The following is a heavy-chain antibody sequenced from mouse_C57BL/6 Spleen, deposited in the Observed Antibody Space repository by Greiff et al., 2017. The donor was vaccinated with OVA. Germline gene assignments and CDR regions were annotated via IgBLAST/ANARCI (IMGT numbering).Heavy chain of an antibody. D-gene: IGHD2-10*01. V-gene: IGHV1-55*01. CDR3: ARPEAYYGKGVYAMDY. CDR2: IYPGSGST. Sequence: QVQLQQSGAELVKPGASVKMSCKASGYTFTSYWITWVKQRPGQGLEWIGDIYPGSGSTNYNEKFKSKATLTVDTSSSTAYMQLSSLTSEDSAVYYCARPEAYYGKGVYAMDYWGQGTSVTVSS. CDR1: GYTFTSYW. J-gene: IGHJ4*01.